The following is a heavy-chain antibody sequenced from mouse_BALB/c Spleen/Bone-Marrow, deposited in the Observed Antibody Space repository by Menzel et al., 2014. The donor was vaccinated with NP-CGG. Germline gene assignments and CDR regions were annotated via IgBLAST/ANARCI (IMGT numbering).Heavy chain of an antibody. CDR2: ISSGSSTI. J-gene: IGHJ3*01. CDR1: GFTFSSFG. D-gene: IGHD2-1*01. CDR3: ARGGNFAWFAY. Sequence: EAQRVESGGGLVQPGGSRKLSCAAPGFTFSSFGMHWVRQAPEKGLEWVAYISSGSSTIYYANTVKGRFTISRDNPKNTLFLQMTSLRSEDTSMYYCARGGNFAWFAYWGQGTLVTVSA. V-gene: IGHV5-17*02.